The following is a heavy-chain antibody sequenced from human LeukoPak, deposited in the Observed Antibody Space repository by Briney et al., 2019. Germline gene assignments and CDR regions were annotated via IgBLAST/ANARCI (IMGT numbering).Heavy chain of an antibody. D-gene: IGHD3-10*01. Sequence: ASVKVSCKVSGYTLTELSMHWVRQAPGKGLEWMGGFDPEDGETIYAQKFQGRVTMTEDTSTDTAYMELSSLRSEDTAVYYCATDHYGSGSYYYYYGMDVWGQGTTVTVPS. CDR1: GYTLTELS. CDR3: ATDHYGSGSYYYYYGMDV. J-gene: IGHJ6*02. CDR2: FDPEDGET. V-gene: IGHV1-24*01.